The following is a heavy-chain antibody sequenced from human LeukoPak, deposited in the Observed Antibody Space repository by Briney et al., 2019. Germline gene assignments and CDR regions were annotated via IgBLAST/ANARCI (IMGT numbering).Heavy chain of an antibody. CDR3: AREAEDIVVVPAATYYYYYYMDV. CDR2: IYTSGST. V-gene: IGHV4-4*07. D-gene: IGHD2-2*01. Sequence: SETLSLTCTVSGGSISSYYWSWIRQPAGKGLEWIGRIYTSGSTNYNPSLKSQVTMSVDTSKNQFSLKLSSVTAADTVVYYCAREAEDIVVVPAATYYYYYYMDVWGKGTTVTVSS. J-gene: IGHJ6*03. CDR1: GGSISSYY.